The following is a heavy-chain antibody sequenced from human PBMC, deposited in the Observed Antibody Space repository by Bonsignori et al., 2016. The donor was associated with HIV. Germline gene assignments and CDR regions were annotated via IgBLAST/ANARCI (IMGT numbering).Heavy chain of an antibody. V-gene: IGHV4-59*01. D-gene: IGHD5-24*01. CDR2: IHYSGNT. CDR3: AAARDGYNFNY. Sequence: WIRQPPGKGLEWIGYIHYSGNTNYNPSLKSRVAISVDTSKKQFSLKLTSVTAADTAVYFCAAARDGYNFNYWGQGTLVTVSS. J-gene: IGHJ4*02.